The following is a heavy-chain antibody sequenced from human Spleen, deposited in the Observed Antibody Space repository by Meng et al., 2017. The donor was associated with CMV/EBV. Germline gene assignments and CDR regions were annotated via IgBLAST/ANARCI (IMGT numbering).Heavy chain of an antibody. D-gene: IGHD4/OR15-4a*01. V-gene: IGHV3-48*04. CDR2: ISTTSNII. CDR1: GFTFSSYA. J-gene: IGHJ4*02. CDR3: ARGASYGADWH. Sequence: GESLKISCAASGFTFSSYAMHWVRQAPGKGLEWLSYISTTSNIIYYADSVKGRFTISRDNAKNSLYLQMNSLRADDTAVYYCARGASYGADWHWGQGTLVTVSS.